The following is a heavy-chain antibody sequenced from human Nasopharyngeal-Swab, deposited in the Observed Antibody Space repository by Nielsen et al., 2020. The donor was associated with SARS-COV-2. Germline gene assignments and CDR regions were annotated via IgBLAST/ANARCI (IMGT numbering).Heavy chain of an antibody. D-gene: IGHD4-23*01. CDR3: AKVLTPVVTPDEDI. J-gene: IGHJ3*02. CDR2: ISGDGGST. CDR1: GFTLDDDA. Sequence: GESLKISWAASGFTLDDDAMHWVRQAPGKGLEWVSLISGDGGSTYYADSVKGRFTISRDNSKNSLYLQMNSLRTEDTALYYCAKVLTPVVTPDEDIWGQGTMVTVSS. V-gene: IGHV3-43*02.